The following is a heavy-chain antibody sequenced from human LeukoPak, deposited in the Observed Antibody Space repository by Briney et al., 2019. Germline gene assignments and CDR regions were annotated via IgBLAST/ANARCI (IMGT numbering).Heavy chain of an antibody. V-gene: IGHV3-49*04. CDR3: TRDLVATIGGLYYYYGMDV. J-gene: IGHJ6*02. D-gene: IGHD5-12*01. CDR1: GFTFGDYA. Sequence: GGCLRLSCTTSGFTFGDYAMSWVRQAPGKGLEWVGFIRNKAFGGTTEYAASVKGRFTISRDDSKSIAYLQMNSLKTEDTAVYYCTRDLVATIGGLYYYYGMDVWGQGTTVTVSS. CDR2: IRNKAFGGTT.